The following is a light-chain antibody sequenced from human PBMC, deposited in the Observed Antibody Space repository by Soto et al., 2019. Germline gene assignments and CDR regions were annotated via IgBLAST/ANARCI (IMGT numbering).Light chain of an antibody. CDR2: EVG. CDR1: ISDVGGYNY. J-gene: IGLJ1*01. V-gene: IGLV2-14*01. CDR3: SSYTSSSPYV. Sequence: SALTQPASVSGSPGRTINIYCTGTISDVGGYNYVSWYQQHPGKAPKLMIYEVGNLPSGGSNRFSGSKSGNTASLTISGLQAEDEADYYCSSYTSSSPYVFRTGTKVTVL.